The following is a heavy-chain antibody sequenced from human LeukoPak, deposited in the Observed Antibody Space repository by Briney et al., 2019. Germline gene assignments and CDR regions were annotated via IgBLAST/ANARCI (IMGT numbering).Heavy chain of an antibody. CDR1: GGTFSSYA. CDR2: IIPIFGTA. J-gene: IGHJ4*02. Sequence: SVKVSRKASGGTFSSYAISWVRQAPGQGLEWMGRIIPIFGTANYAQKFQGRVTITTDESTSTAYMELSSLRSEDTAVYYCARNCGGDCHFDYWGQGTLVTVSS. V-gene: IGHV1-69*05. D-gene: IGHD2-21*02. CDR3: ARNCGGDCHFDY.